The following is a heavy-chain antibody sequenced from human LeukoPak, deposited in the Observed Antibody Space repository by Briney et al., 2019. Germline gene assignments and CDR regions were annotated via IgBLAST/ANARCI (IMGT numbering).Heavy chain of an antibody. CDR1: GFTFSSYW. D-gene: IGHD6-19*01. CDR3: ARRTAVASADRAFDI. CDR2: ISSSRGST. Sequence: KSGGSLRLSRAASGFTFSSYWMSWVRQAPGKGLEWVSDISSSRGSTYYADSVKGRFTVSRDNSKNTLYLQMNSLRAEDTAVYYCARRTAVASADRAFDIWGQGTMVTVSS. J-gene: IGHJ3*02. V-gene: IGHV3-23*01.